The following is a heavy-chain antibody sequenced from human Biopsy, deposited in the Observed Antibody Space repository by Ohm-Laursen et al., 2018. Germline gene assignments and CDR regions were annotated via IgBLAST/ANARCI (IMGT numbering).Heavy chain of an antibody. CDR3: ALSGAADSWGNYYGMDV. J-gene: IGHJ6*02. V-gene: IGHV3-21*01. CDR2: ITGGSTYI. Sequence: SLRLSCAASGVTLSGYKMNWVRQAPGKGLEWVSSITGGSTYINYADSVKGRFTISRDNAKNSLSLQMNSLRGDDTAVYYCALSGAADSWGNYYGMDVWGQGTTVTVSS. CDR1: GVTLSGYK. D-gene: IGHD3-16*01.